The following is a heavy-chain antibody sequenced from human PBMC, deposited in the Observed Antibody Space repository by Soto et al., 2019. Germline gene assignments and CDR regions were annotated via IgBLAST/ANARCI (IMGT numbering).Heavy chain of an antibody. CDR1: GFTFSSYS. J-gene: IGHJ4*02. V-gene: IGHV3-48*02. D-gene: IGHD3-16*02. CDR2: ISSSSSTI. Sequence: EVQLVGSGGGLVQPGGSLRLSCAASGFTFSSYSMNWVRQAPGKGLEWVSYISSSSSTIYYADSVKGRFTISRDNAKNSLYLQMNSLRDEDTAVYYCASYVWGSYRYVYWGQGTLVTVSS. CDR3: ASYVWGSYRYVY.